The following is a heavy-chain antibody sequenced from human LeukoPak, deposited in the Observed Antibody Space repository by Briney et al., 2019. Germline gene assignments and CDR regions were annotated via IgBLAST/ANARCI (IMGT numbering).Heavy chain of an antibody. CDR2: IYSGGST. J-gene: IGHJ3*02. Sequence: PGGSLRLSCAASGFTVSSNYMSWVRQAPGKGLEWVSVIYSGGSTYYADSVKGRFTISRDNSKNTLYLQMNSLRAEDTAVYYCARDDDLASPGLDAFDIWGQGTMVTVSS. D-gene: IGHD1-14*01. CDR3: ARDDDLASPGLDAFDI. CDR1: GFTVSSNY. V-gene: IGHV3-53*01.